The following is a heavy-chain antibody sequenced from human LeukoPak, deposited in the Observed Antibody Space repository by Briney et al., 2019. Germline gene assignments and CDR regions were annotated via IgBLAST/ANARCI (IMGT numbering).Heavy chain of an antibody. CDR3: ARDQIWFGELLSRGANWFDP. CDR2: IKQDGSEK. CDR1: GFTFSSYW. Sequence: GGSLRLSCATSGFTFSSYWMSWVRQAPGKGLEWVANIKQDGSEKYYVDSVKGRFTISRDNAKNSLYLQMNSLRAEDTAVYYCARDQIWFGELLSRGANWFDPWGQGTLVTVSS. V-gene: IGHV3-7*01. J-gene: IGHJ5*02. D-gene: IGHD3-10*01.